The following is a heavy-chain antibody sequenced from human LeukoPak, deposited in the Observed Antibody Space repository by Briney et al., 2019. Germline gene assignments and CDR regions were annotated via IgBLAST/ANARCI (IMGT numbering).Heavy chain of an antibody. Sequence: GGSLRLSCAASGFTFRSYDMHWVRQATGKGLEWVSGIGTAGEIYYPGSVKGRFTISRENAKNSLYLQMNSLRAGDTAVYYCARGHTAVTRHFDFWGQGTLVTVSS. CDR2: IGTAGEI. V-gene: IGHV3-13*01. J-gene: IGHJ4*02. D-gene: IGHD4-17*01. CDR3: ARGHTAVTRHFDF. CDR1: GFTFRSYD.